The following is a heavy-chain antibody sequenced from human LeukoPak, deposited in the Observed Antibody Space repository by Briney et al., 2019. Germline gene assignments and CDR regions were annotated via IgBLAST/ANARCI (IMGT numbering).Heavy chain of an antibody. J-gene: IGHJ3*02. CDR2: INTNTGNP. CDR3: ARDQRDGSGWVLDAFDI. Sequence: ASVKVSCKASGYTFTSYYMHWVRQAPGQGLEWMGWINTNTGNPTYAQGFTGRFVFSLDTAVSTAYLQISSLKAEDTAVYYCARDQRDGSGWVLDAFDIWGQGTMVTVSS. CDR1: GYTFTSYY. V-gene: IGHV7-4-1*02. D-gene: IGHD6-19*01.